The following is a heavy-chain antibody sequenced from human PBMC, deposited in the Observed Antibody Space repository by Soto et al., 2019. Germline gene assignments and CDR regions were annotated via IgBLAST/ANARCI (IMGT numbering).Heavy chain of an antibody. CDR2: INSDGSST. Sequence: GGSLRLSCAASGFTFSSYWMHWVRQAPGKGLVWVSRINSDGSSTSYADSVKGRFTISRDNAKNTLYLQMNSLRAEDTAVYYCARDDYDILTGSGFRVYYYGMDVWGQGTTVTVSS. D-gene: IGHD3-9*01. CDR1: GFTFSSYW. CDR3: ARDDYDILTGSGFRVYYYGMDV. J-gene: IGHJ6*02. V-gene: IGHV3-74*01.